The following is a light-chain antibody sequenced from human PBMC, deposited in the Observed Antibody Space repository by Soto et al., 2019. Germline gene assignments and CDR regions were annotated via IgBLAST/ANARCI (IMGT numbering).Light chain of an antibody. V-gene: IGKV1D-16*01. Sequence: DIQMTQSPSSLSASIGDRVTITCRASQYIGSWLTWYQQKPGKAPKSLIYAASNLRGGVPSRFSGSQSGTDFTLTISGLQPEDSAVYYCQQYTSNPLTFGGGTKV. J-gene: IGKJ4*01. CDR2: AAS. CDR3: QQYTSNPLT. CDR1: QYIGSW.